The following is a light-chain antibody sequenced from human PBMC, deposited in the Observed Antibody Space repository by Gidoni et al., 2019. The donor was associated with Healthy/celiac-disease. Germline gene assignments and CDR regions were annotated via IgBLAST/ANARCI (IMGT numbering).Light chain of an antibody. CDR2: DAS. CDR1: QGISSA. J-gene: IGKJ4*01. Sequence: AIQLTQSPSSLSASVGDRVTITCRASQGISSALAWDQQKPGKAPKLLIYDASSLESGVPSRFSGSGSGTDFTLTISSLQPEDFATYYCQQFNNFALTFGGGTKVEIK. CDR3: QQFNNFALT. V-gene: IGKV1D-13*01.